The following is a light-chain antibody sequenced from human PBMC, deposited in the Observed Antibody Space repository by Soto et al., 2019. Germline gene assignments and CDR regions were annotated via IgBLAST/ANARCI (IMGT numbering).Light chain of an antibody. CDR3: QHYKTYSPWA. J-gene: IGKJ1*01. V-gene: IGKV1-5*03. CDR2: KEC. Sequence: IQMTQSPLNLSASIGHRLHINCRASHGIIDWLAWYHQKGGKVPKLLMYKECPLESGVPSRFRVGVSGTKFTLTLSSLHPEDLATYYCQHYKTYSPWAFGQGTKVDIK. CDR1: HGIIDW.